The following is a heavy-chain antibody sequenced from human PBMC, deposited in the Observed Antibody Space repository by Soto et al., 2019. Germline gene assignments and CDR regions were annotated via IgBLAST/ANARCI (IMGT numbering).Heavy chain of an antibody. CDR1: GVTFTNAW. J-gene: IGHJ6*02. V-gene: IGHV3-15*01. CDR3: STSYSIGWYSNNSYCYAMDV. Sequence: GGSLRLSCAASGVTFTNAWMNWVRQTPGKGLEWVGRIKSNSDGGTTDYVAPVKGRFTISRDDSKSTLYLQMNSLKTEDTAVYYCSTSYSIGWYSNNSYCYAMDVWGQGTTVTVSS. D-gene: IGHD6-19*01. CDR2: IKSNSDGGTT.